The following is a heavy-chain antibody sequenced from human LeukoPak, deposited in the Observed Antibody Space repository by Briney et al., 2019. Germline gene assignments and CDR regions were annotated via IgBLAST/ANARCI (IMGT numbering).Heavy chain of an antibody. V-gene: IGHV4-34*01. Sequence: SETLSLTCAVYGGSFSGYYWSWIRQPPGKGLEWIGEINHSGSTNYNPSLKSRVTISVDTSKNQFSLKLSSVTAVDTAVYYCATYDSSGYYRYFDYWGQGTLVTVSS. CDR1: GGSFSGYY. CDR3: ATYDSSGYYRYFDY. CDR2: INHSGST. D-gene: IGHD3-22*01. J-gene: IGHJ4*02.